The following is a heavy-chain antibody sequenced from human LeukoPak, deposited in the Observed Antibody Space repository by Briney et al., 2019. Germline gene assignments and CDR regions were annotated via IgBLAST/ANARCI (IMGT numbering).Heavy chain of an antibody. CDR3: ARGYFGMDV. J-gene: IGHJ6*02. CDR2: ISYDGSNA. V-gene: IGHV3-30-3*01. Sequence: GGSLRLSCAASGLTFRSSAMHWVRQAPGKGLEWVAVISYDGSNAYSADSVKGRFTISRDNSKNTLYLQMNSLRGEDTAVYYCARGYFGMDVWGQGTTVTVSS. CDR1: GLTFRSSA.